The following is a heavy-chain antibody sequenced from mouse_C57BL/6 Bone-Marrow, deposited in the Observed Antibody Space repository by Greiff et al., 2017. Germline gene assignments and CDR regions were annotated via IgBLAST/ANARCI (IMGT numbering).Heavy chain of an antibody. V-gene: IGHV1-76*01. CDR3: ARLLRRYPYYYAMDY. J-gene: IGHJ4*01. CDR2: IYPGSGNT. Sequence: VQLQQSGAELVRPGASVKLSCKASGYTFTDYYINWVKQRPGQGLEWIARIYPGSGNTYYNEKFKGKATLTAEKSSSTAYMQLSSLTSEDSAVYFCARLLRRYPYYYAMDYWGQGTTVTVSS. CDR1: GYTFTDYY. D-gene: IGHD1-1*01.